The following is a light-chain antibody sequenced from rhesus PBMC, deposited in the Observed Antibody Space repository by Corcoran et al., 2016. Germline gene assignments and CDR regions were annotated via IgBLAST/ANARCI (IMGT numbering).Light chain of an antibody. CDR1: QNLLDSEDGNTY. CDR3: MQALEFPYS. Sequence: DIAMTQTPLSLPVTPGEPASISCRSSQNLLDSEDGNTYLAWYLQKPGQSPQLLIYEVSNRASGVPDSVIGSGSDTDFTLKISRVEAEDVGVYYCMQALEFPYSFGQGTKVEIK. V-gene: IGKV2-104*02. J-gene: IGKJ2*01. CDR2: EVS.